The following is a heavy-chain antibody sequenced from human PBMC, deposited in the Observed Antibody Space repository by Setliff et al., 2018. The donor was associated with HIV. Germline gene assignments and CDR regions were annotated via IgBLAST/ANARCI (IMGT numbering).Heavy chain of an antibody. Sequence: GGSLRLSCAASGFTFNSYAMSWVRQAPGKGLEWVSSISSSSSYIYYADSVKGRFTISRDNAKNSLYLQMNSLRAEDTAVYYCLVAVEEDVWGKGTTVTVSS. V-gene: IGHV3-21*01. D-gene: IGHD5-12*01. J-gene: IGHJ6*04. CDR1: GFTFNSYA. CDR2: ISSSSSYI. CDR3: LVAVEEDV.